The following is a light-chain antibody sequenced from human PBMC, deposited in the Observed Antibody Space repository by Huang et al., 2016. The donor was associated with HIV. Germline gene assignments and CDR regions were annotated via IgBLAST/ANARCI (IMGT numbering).Light chain of an antibody. J-gene: IGKJ3*01. Sequence: EIVMTQSPATLSLSPGQGATLSCRASQGVSINLAWYQQEAGQAPRLLIYDASTRATGIPARFRGSGSGTEFTLTINSLQSEDFAVYFCQQYNDWPITFGPGTTVDIK. CDR2: DAS. CDR3: QQYNDWPIT. V-gene: IGKV3-15*01. CDR1: QGVSIN.